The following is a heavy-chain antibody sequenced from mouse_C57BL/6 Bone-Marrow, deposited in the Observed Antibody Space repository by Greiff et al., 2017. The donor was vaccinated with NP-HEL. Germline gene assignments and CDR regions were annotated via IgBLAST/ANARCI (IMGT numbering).Heavy chain of an antibody. CDR3: ARGGWLLQAY. Sequence: EVKLVESGGDLVKPGGSLKLSCAASGFTFSSYGMSWVRQTPDKRLEWVATISSGGSYTYYPDSVKGRFTISRDNAKNTLYLQMSSLKSEDTAMYYCARGGWLLQAYWGQGTLVTVSA. D-gene: IGHD2-3*01. V-gene: IGHV5-6*01. CDR1: GFTFSSYG. CDR2: ISSGGSYT. J-gene: IGHJ3*01.